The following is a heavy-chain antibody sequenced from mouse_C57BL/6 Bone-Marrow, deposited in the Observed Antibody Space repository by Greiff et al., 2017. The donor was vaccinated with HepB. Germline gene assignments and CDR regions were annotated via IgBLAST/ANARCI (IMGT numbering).Heavy chain of an antibody. D-gene: IGHD2-5*01. CDR3: ASSNYDYAMDY. CDR1: GFSLTSYG. Sequence: VKLVESGPGLVAPSQSLSITCTVSGFSLTSYGVDWVRQSPGKGLEWLGVIWGVGSTNYNSALKSRLSISKDNSKSQVFLKMNSLQTDDTAMYYCASSNYDYAMDYWGQGTSVTVSS. J-gene: IGHJ4*01. CDR2: IWGVGST. V-gene: IGHV2-6*01.